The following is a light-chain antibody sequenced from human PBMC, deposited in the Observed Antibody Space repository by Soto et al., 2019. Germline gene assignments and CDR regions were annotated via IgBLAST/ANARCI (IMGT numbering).Light chain of an antibody. CDR1: QSVSSNY. CDR3: QQYGSSPWT. V-gene: IGKV3-20*01. Sequence: EIVLTQSPGTLSLSPGERATLSCRASQSVSSNYLAWYQQKPGQAPRPLIYGASSRAAGIPDRLGGSGAGTDFTLTISRLESEDFPVYYCQQYGSSPWTFGQGTKVEIQ. J-gene: IGKJ1*01. CDR2: GAS.